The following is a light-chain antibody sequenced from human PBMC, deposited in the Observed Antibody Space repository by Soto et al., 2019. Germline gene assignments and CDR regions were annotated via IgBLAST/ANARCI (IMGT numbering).Light chain of an antibody. V-gene: IGKV3-11*01. CDR2: DAS. J-gene: IGKJ4*01. CDR1: QSVRSY. Sequence: EIVLTQSPATLSLSPGERATLSCRASQSVRSYLVWYQQKPGQAPRLLIYDASTRATGIPARFSGSGSGTAFTLTISTLEPEDFAVFYCRHRSSLPITFGGGTTVAIK. CDR3: RHRSSLPIT.